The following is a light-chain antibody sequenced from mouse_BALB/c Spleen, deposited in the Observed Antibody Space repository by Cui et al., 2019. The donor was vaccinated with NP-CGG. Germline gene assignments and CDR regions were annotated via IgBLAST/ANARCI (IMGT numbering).Light chain of an antibody. V-gene: IGLV1*01. J-gene: IGLJ1*01. CDR3: ALWYSNHWV. CDR1: NGAVTTSNY. Sequence: QAVVTDESSLTTSPGETVTLTCRSSNGAVTTSNYANWVQEKPDHLFTGLIGGTNNRAPGVPARFSGSLIGDKAALTITGAQTEDETIYFCALWYSNHWVFGGGTKLTVL. CDR2: GTN.